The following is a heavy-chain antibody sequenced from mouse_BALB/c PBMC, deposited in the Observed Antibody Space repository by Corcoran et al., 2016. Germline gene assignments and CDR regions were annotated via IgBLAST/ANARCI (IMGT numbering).Heavy chain of an antibody. Sequence: QIQLVQSGPELKKPGETVKISCKAAGDTLTNYGMTWVKQAPGKGLKWMGWMNTYTGEPTYADDFKGRFAFSLETSASTAYLQINNLKTEVMATNFRARDRGLVSPSGYDLAFGYWGQGTSRTVSA. CDR2: MNTYTGEP. J-gene: IGHJ4*01. CDR3: ARDRGLVSPSGYDLAFGY. V-gene: IGHV9-1*02. CDR1: GDTLTNYG. D-gene: IGHD1-2*01.